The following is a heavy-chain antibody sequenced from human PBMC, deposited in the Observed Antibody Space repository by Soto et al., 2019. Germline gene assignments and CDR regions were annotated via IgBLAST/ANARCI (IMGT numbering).Heavy chain of an antibody. V-gene: IGHV4-31*03. CDR3: ARGGYYSDSSAYSEVYYFAY. Sequence: SETRSLRCTVSGGSIGSGSYYWSWSRQHPGKGLGWIGYIYFSGSTYYNPSLKSRVTISEDTSKNPFSLRLSSVTAADTAMYYCARGGYYSDSSAYSEVYYFAYWGQGLLVTVSS. J-gene: IGHJ4*02. D-gene: IGHD3-22*01. CDR1: GGSIGSGSYY. CDR2: IYFSGST.